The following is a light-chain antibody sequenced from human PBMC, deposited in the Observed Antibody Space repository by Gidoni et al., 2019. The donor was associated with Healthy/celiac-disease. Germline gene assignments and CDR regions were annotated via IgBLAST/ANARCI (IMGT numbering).Light chain of an antibody. CDR1: SRNVGGYNY. J-gene: IGLJ2*01. V-gene: IGLV2-14*01. CDR3: SSYTSSISVV. Sequence: QSALTQPASVSGSPGQSITISCTGTSRNVGGYNYFSWYQQHPGKAPKLMIYDVSNRPSGVSKRFFGSKSGNTASLTISGLQAEDEADYYCSSYTSSISVVFGGGTQLTVL. CDR2: DVS.